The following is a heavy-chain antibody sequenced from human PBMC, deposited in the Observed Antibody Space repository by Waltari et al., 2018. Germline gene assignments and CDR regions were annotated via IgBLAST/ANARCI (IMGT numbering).Heavy chain of an antibody. CDR3: ARDRTPDYDGGGYYPDTHYFDS. CDR2: RDLSGRT. V-gene: IGHV4-4*07. J-gene: IGHJ4*02. D-gene: IGHD3-22*01. CDR1: GGTIRNYD. Sequence: QVQLQESGPGLVKPSETLSLTCTVSGGTIRNYDRSWIRPPVGKRREGLGRRDLSGRTENNPSLTRRATMAVATSNHQFSLKLSSLTAADTAVYYCARDRTPDYDGGGYYPDTHYFDSWGQGTLVTVSS.